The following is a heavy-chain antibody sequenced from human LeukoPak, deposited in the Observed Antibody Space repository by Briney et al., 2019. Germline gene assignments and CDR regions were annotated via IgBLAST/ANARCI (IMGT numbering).Heavy chain of an antibody. CDR3: ARTGGYPFYYYYYYMDV. J-gene: IGHJ6*03. V-gene: IGHV4-39*07. Sequence: SETLSLTCTVSGGSISSSSYYWGWIRQPPGKGLEWIGSIYYSGSTYYNPSLKSRVTISVDTSKNQFSLKLSSVTAADTAVYYCARTGGYPFYYYYYYMDVWGKGTTVTVSS. CDR2: IYYSGST. CDR1: GGSISSSSYY. D-gene: IGHD3-22*01.